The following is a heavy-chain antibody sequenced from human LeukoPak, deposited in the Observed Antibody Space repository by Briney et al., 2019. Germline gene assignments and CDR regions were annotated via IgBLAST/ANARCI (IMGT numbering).Heavy chain of an antibody. V-gene: IGHV3-23*01. CDR2: ISGSGGST. CDR3: ATMITFGGVIAYFDY. CDR1: GFTFSNAW. D-gene: IGHD3-16*02. Sequence: PGGSLRLSCVASGFTFSNAWMNWVRQAPGKGLEWVSAISGSGGSTYYADSVKGRFTISRDNSKNTLYLQMNSLRAEDTAVYYCATMITFGGVIAYFDYWGQGTLVTVSS. J-gene: IGHJ4*02.